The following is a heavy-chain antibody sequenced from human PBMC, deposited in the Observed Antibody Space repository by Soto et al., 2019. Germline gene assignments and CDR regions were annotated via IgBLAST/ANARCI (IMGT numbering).Heavy chain of an antibody. D-gene: IGHD3-16*02. CDR3: ARGHRAYYYYGMDV. V-gene: IGHV3-74*01. CDR2: INSDGSST. Sequence: EVQLVESGGGLVQPGGSLRLSCAASGFTFSSYWMHWVRQAPGKGLVWVSRINSDGSSTSYADSVKGRFTISRDNAKNTLYLQMNSLRAEDTAVYYCARGHRAYYYYGMDVWGQGTTVTVSS. J-gene: IGHJ6*02. CDR1: GFTFSSYW.